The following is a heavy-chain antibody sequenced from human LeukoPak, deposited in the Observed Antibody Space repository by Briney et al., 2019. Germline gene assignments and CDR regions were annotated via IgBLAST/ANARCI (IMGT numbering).Heavy chain of an antibody. CDR3: ARDHGQTGYDF. V-gene: IGHV1-2*02. D-gene: IGHD1-1*01. Sequence: ASVKVSCKASGYTFTDYYMHWVRQAPGQGLEWMGWINPNSGGTYYGQNFQGRVTMTRDTSISTAYMELSGLRFDDTAVYYCARDHGQTGYDFWGQGTLVTVSS. J-gene: IGHJ4*02. CDR2: INPNSGGT. CDR1: GYTFTDYY.